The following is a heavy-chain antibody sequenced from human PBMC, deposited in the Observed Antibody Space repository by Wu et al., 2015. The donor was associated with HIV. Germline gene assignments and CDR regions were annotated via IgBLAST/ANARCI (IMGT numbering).Heavy chain of an antibody. J-gene: IGHJ5*02. Sequence: QVRLVQSGAEVKKPGSSVKVSCKASGGTFSNSAISWVRQAPGQGPEWMGGIIPVFGTANYAQNFQDRVTITSDESTSTTYMELSSPSSDDTAVYYCARETPTIFGGVNDLDPWGQGTLVTVSS. CDR3: ARETPTIFGGVNDLDP. D-gene: IGHD3-3*01. V-gene: IGHV1-69*05. CDR1: GGTFSNSA. CDR2: IIPVFGTA.